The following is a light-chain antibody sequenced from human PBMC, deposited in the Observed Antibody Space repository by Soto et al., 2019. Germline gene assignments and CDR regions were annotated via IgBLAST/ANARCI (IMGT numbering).Light chain of an antibody. CDR2: DAS. CDR3: QQRDNWPPT. V-gene: IGKV3-11*01. Sequence: EVLLTQSPATLSLSPGERATLSCRASQSVNSYLTWYQHKPGQAPRLLISDASNRATGIPDRISGSGSGTDFILTISSLEPEDFAIYYCQQRDNWPPTFGPGTTVDI. CDR1: QSVNSY. J-gene: IGKJ3*01.